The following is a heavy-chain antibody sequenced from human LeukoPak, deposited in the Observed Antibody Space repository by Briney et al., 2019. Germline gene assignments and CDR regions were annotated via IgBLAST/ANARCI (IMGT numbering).Heavy chain of an antibody. CDR1: GGTFSSYA. CDR3: ARGARYCSGGSCYSSYFDY. CDR2: MNPNSGNT. V-gene: IGHV1-8*03. Sequence: ASVKVSCKASGGTFSSYAINWVRQATGQGLEWMGWMNPNSGNTGYAQKFQGRVTITRNTSISTAYMELSSLRSEDTAVYYCARGARYCSGGSCYSSYFDYWGQGTLVTVSS. D-gene: IGHD2-15*01. J-gene: IGHJ4*02.